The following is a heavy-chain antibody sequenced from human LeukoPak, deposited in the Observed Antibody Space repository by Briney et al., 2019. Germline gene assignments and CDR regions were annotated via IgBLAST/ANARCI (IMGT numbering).Heavy chain of an antibody. CDR1: GYTFTGYY. CDR3: ARDQGPYSSGYYVDY. D-gene: IGHD3-22*01. V-gene: IGHV1-2*06. J-gene: IGHJ4*02. CDR2: INPNSGGT. Sequence: ASVKVSCKASGYTFTGYYMHWVRQAPGQGLEWMGRINPNSGGTNYAQKFQGRVTMTRDTSISTAYMELSRLRSDDTAVYYCARDQGPYSSGYYVDYWGQGTLVTVSS.